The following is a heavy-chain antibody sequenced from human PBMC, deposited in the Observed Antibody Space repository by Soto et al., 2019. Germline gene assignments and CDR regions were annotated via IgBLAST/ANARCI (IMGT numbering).Heavy chain of an antibody. CDR1: GFTFSGFA. D-gene: IGHD4-4*01. J-gene: IGHJ4*02. CDR3: AKAATIATLYNFDF. V-gene: IGHV3-23*01. CDR2: ISDSGGTT. Sequence: PVGSLRLSCAASGFTFSGFAMNWVHQAPGKGLEWVSLISDSGGTTYHADSVKGRFTISRDNSKNTLYLQLNSLRAEDTAVYYCAKAATIATLYNFDFWGQGTLVTVSS.